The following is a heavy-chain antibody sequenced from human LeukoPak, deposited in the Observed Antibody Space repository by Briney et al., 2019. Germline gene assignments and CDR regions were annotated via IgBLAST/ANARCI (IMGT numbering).Heavy chain of an antibody. D-gene: IGHD3-22*01. CDR2: IYSRGST. CDR3: ARAIAPYYYDSSGYYSRGGYYYYYMDV. CDR1: GGSISSSNYY. J-gene: IGHJ6*03. Sequence: SETLSLTCTVSGGSISSSNYYWGWIRQSPGKGLEWIGSIYSRGSTYYNPSLKSRVTISVDTSKNQFSLKLSSVTAADTAVYYCARAIAPYYYDSSGYYSRGGYYYYYMDVWGKGTTVTVSS. V-gene: IGHV4-39*07.